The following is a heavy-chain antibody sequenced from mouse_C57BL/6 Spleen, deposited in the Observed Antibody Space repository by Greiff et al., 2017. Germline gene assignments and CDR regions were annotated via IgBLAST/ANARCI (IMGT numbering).Heavy chain of an antibody. D-gene: IGHD2-4*01. CDR2: IYPRDGST. Sequence: QVQLQQSDAELVKPGASVKISCKVSGYTFTDHTIHWMKQRPEQGLEWIGYIYPRDGSTKYNETFKGKATLTADKSSSTAYMQLNSLTSEDSAVYFCADNYYDYDWYFDVWGTGTTVTVSS. CDR1: GYTFTDHT. J-gene: IGHJ1*03. CDR3: ADNYYDYDWYFDV. V-gene: IGHV1-78*01.